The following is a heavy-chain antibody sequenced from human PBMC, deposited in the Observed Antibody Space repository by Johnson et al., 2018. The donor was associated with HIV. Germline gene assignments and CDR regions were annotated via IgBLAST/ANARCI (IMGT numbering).Heavy chain of an antibody. CDR1: GFTFSRYW. V-gene: IGHV3-7*01. CDR3: ARERLGAHDAFDI. J-gene: IGHJ3*02. Sequence: VQLVESGGGVVQSGRSLRLSCAASGFTFSRYWMSWVRQAPGKGLEWVANINQDGSEKYYVDSVKGRFTISRDNAKNSLYLQMNSLRAEDTAVYYCARERLGAHDAFDIWGQGTMVTVSS. D-gene: IGHD3-16*01. CDR2: INQDGSEK.